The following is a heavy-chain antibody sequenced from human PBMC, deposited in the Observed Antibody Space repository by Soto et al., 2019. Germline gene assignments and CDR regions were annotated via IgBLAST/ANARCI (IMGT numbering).Heavy chain of an antibody. CDR3: AKDIAPQVV. J-gene: IGHJ6*02. V-gene: IGHV3-23*01. Sequence: DVQLLESGGGLVQPGGCLRLSCVASGFAFSAYDMSWVRQGQGKGLEWVSGISETGSGTYYADSVKGRFTISRDNSKNTLYLQMSSLRAEDTAVYYCAKDIAPQVVWGQGTTVTVSS. CDR2: ISETGSGT. D-gene: IGHD6-6*01. CDR1: GFAFSAYD.